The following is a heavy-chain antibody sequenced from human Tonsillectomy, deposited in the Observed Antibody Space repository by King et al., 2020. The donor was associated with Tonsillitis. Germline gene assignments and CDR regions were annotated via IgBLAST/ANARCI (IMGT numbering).Heavy chain of an antibody. V-gene: IGHV1-18*04. CDR2: ISAYNGNT. Sequence: VQLVESGAEVKKPGASVKVSCKASGYTFTSYGISWVRQAPGQGLEWMGWISAYNGNTHYAQKFQGRVTMTTDTSTSTAYMERGSLRADGTAVCYCAREQGGSRWYGPYYYGRDVGGQGTTVTVSS. CDR1: GYTFTSYG. CDR3: AREQGGSRWYGPYYYGRDV. D-gene: IGHD6-13*01. J-gene: IGHJ6*02.